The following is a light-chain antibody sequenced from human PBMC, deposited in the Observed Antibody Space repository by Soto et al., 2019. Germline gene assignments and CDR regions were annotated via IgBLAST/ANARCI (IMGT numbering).Light chain of an antibody. J-gene: IGLJ1*01. Sequence: QSVLTQPPSVSGAPGQRVTISCTGSSSNIGASYEVHWYQPLPGRAPKLLIYGNNNRPSGVPDRFSGSKSGTSGSLAITGLQAEDEADYYCQSYDSSLSGYVFGSGTKVTVL. CDR2: GNN. CDR1: SSNIGASYE. CDR3: QSYDSSLSGYV. V-gene: IGLV1-40*01.